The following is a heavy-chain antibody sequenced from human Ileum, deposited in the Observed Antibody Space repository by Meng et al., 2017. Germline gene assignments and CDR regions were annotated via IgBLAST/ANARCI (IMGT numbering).Heavy chain of an antibody. CDR3: ARHLGRSFDY. CDR2: IYYSGGT. CDR1: GGSFSGYY. Sequence: QVRLLPGGAGLLKPSETLSLTCAVYGGSFSGYYWSWFRQPPGKGLEWIGEIYYSGGTKYNPSLKSRVTISGDTSKNQFSLKLTSVTAADTAVYYCARHLGRSFDYWGQGTLVTVSS. J-gene: IGHJ4*02. V-gene: IGHV4-34*02. D-gene: IGHD3-16*01.